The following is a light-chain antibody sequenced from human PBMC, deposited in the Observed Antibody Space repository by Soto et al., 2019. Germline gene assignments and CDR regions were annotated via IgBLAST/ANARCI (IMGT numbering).Light chain of an antibody. CDR2: DVS. CDR1: SSDIGGYNC. CDR3: GSYTSSDTRV. V-gene: IGLV2-14*01. J-gene: IGLJ3*02. Sequence: QSALTQPASVSGSPGQSITISCTGTSSDIGGYNCVSWYQQHPGKAPKLVIYDVSGRPSGVSDRFSGSKSGNTASLTISGLLAEDEADYYCGSYTSSDTRVFGGGTKLTVL.